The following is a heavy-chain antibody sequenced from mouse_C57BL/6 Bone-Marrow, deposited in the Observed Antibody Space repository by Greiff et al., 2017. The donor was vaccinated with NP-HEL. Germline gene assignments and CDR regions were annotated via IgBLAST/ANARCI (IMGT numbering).Heavy chain of an antibody. CDR1: GYTFTNYW. Sequence: QVQLKESGAELVRPGTSVKMSCKASGYTFTNYWIGWAKQRPGHGLEWIGDIYPGGGYTNYNEKFKGKATLTADKSSSTAYMQFSSLTSEDSAIYYCARAGDGAYCFDYWGQGTTLTVSS. J-gene: IGHJ2*01. CDR3: ARAGDGAYCFDY. V-gene: IGHV1-63*01. D-gene: IGHD2-3*01. CDR2: IYPGGGYT.